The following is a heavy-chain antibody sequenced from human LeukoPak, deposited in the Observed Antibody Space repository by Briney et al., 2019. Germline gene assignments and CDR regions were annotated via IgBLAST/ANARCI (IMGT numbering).Heavy chain of an antibody. V-gene: IGHV3-30*07. J-gene: IGHJ4*02. CDR2: ISYDGSNK. CDR3: ATETSLPAALDY. CDR1: GFTFSSYA. Sequence: PGGSLRLSCAASGFTFSSYAMHWVRQAPGKGLEWVAVISYDGSNKYYADSVKGRFTISRDNSKNTLYLQMNSLRAEDTAVYYCATETSLPAALDYWGQGTLVTVSS. D-gene: IGHD2-2*01.